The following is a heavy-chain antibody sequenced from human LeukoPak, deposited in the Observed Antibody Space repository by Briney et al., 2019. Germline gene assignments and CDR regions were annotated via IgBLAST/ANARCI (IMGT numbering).Heavy chain of an antibody. J-gene: IGHJ3*01. CDR1: GGSISSYY. CDR2: IYYSGRT. Sequence: SETLSLTCTVSGGSISSYYWNWIRQPPGKGLEWIGYIYYSGRTNYNPSLKSRVTISVDTSKNQFSLKLSSVTAADTAVYFCARRMGQQLGVDAFDVWGQGTTVTVSS. D-gene: IGHD6-13*01. CDR3: ARRMGQQLGVDAFDV. V-gene: IGHV4-59*01.